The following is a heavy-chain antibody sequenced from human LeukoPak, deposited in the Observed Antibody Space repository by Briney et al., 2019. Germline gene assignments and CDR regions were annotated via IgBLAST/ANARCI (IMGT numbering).Heavy chain of an antibody. V-gene: IGHV3-11*03. CDR3: VGVVVTGPAAFDI. J-gene: IGHJ3*02. Sequence: PGGSLRLPCAACGFIFSDYSINWIRQAPGKGLEWVSYISSSGYHTNYADSVKGQFTISRDNAKNSLYLQMNSLRAEDTAVYYCVGVVVTGPAAFDIWGQGTMVTVSS. D-gene: IGHD2-21*02. CDR1: GFIFSDYS. CDR2: ISSSGYHT.